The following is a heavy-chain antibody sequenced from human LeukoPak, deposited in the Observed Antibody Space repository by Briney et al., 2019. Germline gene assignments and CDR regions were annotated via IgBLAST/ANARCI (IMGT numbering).Heavy chain of an antibody. Sequence: PSETLSLTCTVSGYSISSGYYWGWIRQPPGKGLEWIGSIYHSGSTYYNPSLKSRVTISVDTSKNQFSLKLSSVTAADTAVYYCARVARGYFYYMDVWGKGTTVTVSS. V-gene: IGHV4-38-2*02. CDR3: ARVARGYFYYMDV. CDR2: IYHSGST. CDR1: GYSISSGYY. J-gene: IGHJ6*03.